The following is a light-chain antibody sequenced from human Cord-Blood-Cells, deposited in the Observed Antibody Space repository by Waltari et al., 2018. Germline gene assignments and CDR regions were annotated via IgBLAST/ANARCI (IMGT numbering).Light chain of an antibody. CDR1: SSDVGGYNY. CDR3: SSYAGSNNYD. Sequence: QSALTQPPSASGSPGQSVTISCTGTSSDVGGYNYVSWYQQHPGKAPKLMIYEVSKRPSGVPDRFSVSKAGNTAALTVSGLQAEEEADYYCSSYAGSNNYDFGTGTKVTVL. CDR2: EVS. V-gene: IGLV2-8*01. J-gene: IGLJ1*01.